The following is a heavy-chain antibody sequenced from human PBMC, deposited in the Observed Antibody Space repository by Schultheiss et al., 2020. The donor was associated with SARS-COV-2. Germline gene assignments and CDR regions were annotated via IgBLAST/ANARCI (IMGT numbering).Heavy chain of an antibody. CDR3: ARDREERGTGRGNWFDP. D-gene: IGHD1-1*01. CDR2: IYYSGST. J-gene: IGHJ5*02. V-gene: IGHV4-59*01. CDR1: GGSISSYY. Sequence: SETLSLTCTVNGGSISSYYWSWIRQPPGKGLEWIGYIYYSGSTNYNPSLKSRVTISVDTSKNQFSLKLSSVTAADTAVYYCARDREERGTGRGNWFDPWGQGTLVTVSS.